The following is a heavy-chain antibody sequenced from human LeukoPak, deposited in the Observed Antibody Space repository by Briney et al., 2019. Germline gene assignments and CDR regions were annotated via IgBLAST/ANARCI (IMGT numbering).Heavy chain of an antibody. CDR2: INHSGST. V-gene: IGHV4-34*01. D-gene: IGHD6-19*01. CDR1: GGSFSGYY. J-gene: IGHJ6*03. CDR3: ARGGIAVAGIIRYYYYYMDV. Sequence: SETLSLTCAVYGGSFSGYYWSWIRQPPGKGLEWIGEINHSGSTNYNPSLKSRVTISVDTSKNQFSLKLSSVTAADTAVYYCARGGIAVAGIIRYYYYYMDVWGKGTTVTVSS.